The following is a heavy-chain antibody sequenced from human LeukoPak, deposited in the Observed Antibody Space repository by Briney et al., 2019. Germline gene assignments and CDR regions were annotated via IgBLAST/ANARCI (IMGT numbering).Heavy chain of an antibody. CDR3: ARELRYGYAFDI. CDR2: IGTAGDT. Sequence: GGSLRLSCAASGFTFSSYDMHWVRQATGKGLEWVSAIGTAGDTCYPGSVKGRFTISRENAKNSLYLQMNSLRAGDTAVYYCARELRYGYAFDIWGQGTMVTVSS. J-gene: IGHJ3*02. D-gene: IGHD4-17*01. CDR1: GFTFSSYD. V-gene: IGHV3-13*01.